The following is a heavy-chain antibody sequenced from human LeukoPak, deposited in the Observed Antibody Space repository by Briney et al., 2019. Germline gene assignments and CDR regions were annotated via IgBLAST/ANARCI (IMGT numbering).Heavy chain of an antibody. D-gene: IGHD4/OR15-4a*01. CDR3: ARRDYAAWFDP. Sequence: SETLSLTCNVSGDSITSGGFSWAWIRQSPGKGLEWIGNVYYSGSTQYNPSLRGRVSISMDMTKNQFSLNLNSVSVTDTAIYYCARRDYAAWFDPWGRGTLVTVSS. CDR2: VYYSGST. CDR1: GDSITSGGFS. V-gene: IGHV4-39*01. J-gene: IGHJ5*02.